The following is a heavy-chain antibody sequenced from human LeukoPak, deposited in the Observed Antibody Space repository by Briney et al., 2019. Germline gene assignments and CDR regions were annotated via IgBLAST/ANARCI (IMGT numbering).Heavy chain of an antibody. CDR1: GFTFSSYA. J-gene: IGHJ5*02. D-gene: IGHD1-1*01. CDR2: ISGSGAST. CDR3: AQSSDNWKFRSGHWFDP. V-gene: IGHV3-23*01. Sequence: PGGSLRLSCAASGFTFSSYAMSWVRQAPGKGLEWVSVISGSGASTYYADSVKGRFTISRDKNTLFLQLNSLRVEDTAVYYCAQSSDNWKFRSGHWFDPWGQGTLVTVSS.